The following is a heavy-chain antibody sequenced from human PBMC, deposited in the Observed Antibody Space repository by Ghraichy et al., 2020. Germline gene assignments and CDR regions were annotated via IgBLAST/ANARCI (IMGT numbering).Heavy chain of an antibody. CDR2: ISSSGSTI. J-gene: IGHJ3*02. D-gene: IGHD4-17*01. Sequence: GSLRLSCAASGFTFSSYEMNWVRQAPGKGLEWVSYISSSGSTIYYADSVKGRFTISRDNAKNSLYLQMNSLRAEDTAVYYCARESYGDYPAFDIWGQGTMVTVSS. CDR1: GFTFSSYE. CDR3: ARESYGDYPAFDI. V-gene: IGHV3-48*03.